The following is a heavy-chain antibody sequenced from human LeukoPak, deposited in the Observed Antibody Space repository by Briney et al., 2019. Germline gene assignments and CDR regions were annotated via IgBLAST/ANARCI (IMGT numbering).Heavy chain of an antibody. CDR1: GYTFTNYA. Sequence: GASVKVSCKASGYTFTNYAVHWVRQAPGQRLEWMGWLIAGNGFTKYSQKFQDRVTFTRDTSASTAYMELSSLRSEDTAVYYCARDYLGAAPVQYYFDYWGQGTLVTVSS. J-gene: IGHJ4*02. CDR2: LIAGNGFT. D-gene: IGHD6-13*01. V-gene: IGHV1-3*01. CDR3: ARDYLGAAPVQYYFDY.